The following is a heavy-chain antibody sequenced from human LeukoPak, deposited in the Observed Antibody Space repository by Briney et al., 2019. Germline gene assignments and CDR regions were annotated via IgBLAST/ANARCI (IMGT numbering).Heavy chain of an antibody. J-gene: IGHJ5*02. CDR3: ARQWGRGYSGYDSGDWFDP. D-gene: IGHD5-12*01. CDR2: MNPNSGNT. CDR1: GYTFTSYD. Sequence: ASVKVSCKASGYTFTSYDINWVRQATGQGLEWMGWMNPNSGNTGYAQKFQGRVTMTRNTSISTAYMELSSLRSEDTAVYYCARQWGRGYSGYDSGDWFDPWGQGTLVTVSS. V-gene: IGHV1-8*01.